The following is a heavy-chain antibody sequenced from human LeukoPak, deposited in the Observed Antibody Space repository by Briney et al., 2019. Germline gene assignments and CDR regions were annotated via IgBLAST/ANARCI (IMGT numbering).Heavy chain of an antibody. CDR2: IYYSGST. Sequence: SQTLSLTCTVSSGSISSGGYYWSWIRQHPEKGLEWIGYIYYSGSTYYSPSLKSRVTISVDTSKNQFSLKLSSVTAADTAVYYCARDHGYSYGYFDYWGQGTLVTVSS. D-gene: IGHD5-18*01. CDR3: ARDHGYSYGYFDY. V-gene: IGHV4-31*03. CDR1: SGSISSGGYY. J-gene: IGHJ4*02.